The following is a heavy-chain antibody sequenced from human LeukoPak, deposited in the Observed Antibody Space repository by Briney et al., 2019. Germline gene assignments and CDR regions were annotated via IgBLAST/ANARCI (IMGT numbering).Heavy chain of an antibody. CDR3: AKGVSSVVYALNWFDP. J-gene: IGHJ5*02. V-gene: IGHV3-23*01. D-gene: IGHD2-8*02. CDR1: GFTFSTYA. Sequence: GGSLRLSCAASGFTFSTYAMRWVRQAPGKGLEWVSGISSTTGNTYYADSVKGRFTISRDNSTNTLYLQMNSLRVEESAAYYCAKGVSSVVYALNWFDPWGQGTLVTVSS. CDR2: ISSTTGNT.